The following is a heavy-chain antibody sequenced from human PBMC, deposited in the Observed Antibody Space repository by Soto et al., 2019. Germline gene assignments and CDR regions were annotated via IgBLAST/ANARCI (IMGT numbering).Heavy chain of an antibody. V-gene: IGHV1-3*01. CDR1: GYNFTNHA. D-gene: IGHD4-17*01. CDR3: VRGAARRPPVTRAFDL. CDR2: INAATGNT. Sequence: HVEIVQSGAEVKMPGASVNVSCKSSGYNFTNHAVHWVRQAPGQRLEWLGWINAATGNTQYSQRFQDRLIIIRDTSASTASMELSSLRSEDTAVYYCVRGAARRPPVTRAFDLWGRGTFVTVSS. J-gene: IGHJ3*01.